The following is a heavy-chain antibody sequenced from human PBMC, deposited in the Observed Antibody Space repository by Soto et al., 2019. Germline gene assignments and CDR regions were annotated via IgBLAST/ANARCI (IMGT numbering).Heavy chain of an antibody. CDR3: ARDSKGSGGRDPAEDDAFDI. V-gene: IGHV3-11*01. J-gene: IGHJ3*02. CDR2: ISSSGSTI. D-gene: IGHD2-15*01. CDR1: GFTFSDYY. Sequence: QVQLVESGGGLVKPGGSLRLSCAASGFTFSDYYMSWIRQAPGKGLEWVSYISSSGSTIYYADSVKGRFTISRDNAKNSLYLKMNSLRAEGTAVYYCARDSKGSGGRDPAEDDAFDIWGQGTMVTVSS.